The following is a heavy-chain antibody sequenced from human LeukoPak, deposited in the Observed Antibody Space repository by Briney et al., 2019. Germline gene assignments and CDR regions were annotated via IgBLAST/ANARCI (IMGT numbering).Heavy chain of an antibody. J-gene: IGHJ5*02. CDR3: ARDGGVAPHNWFDP. Sequence: SETLSLTCTVSGGSISSTTYYWDWIRQPPGKGLEWIGTIYYSGSTYYSPSLKSRVTISVDTSKNQFSLKLSSVTAADTAVYYCARDGGVAPHNWFDPWGQGTLVTVSS. CDR2: IYYSGST. V-gene: IGHV4-39*07. D-gene: IGHD2-8*02. CDR1: GGSISSTTYY.